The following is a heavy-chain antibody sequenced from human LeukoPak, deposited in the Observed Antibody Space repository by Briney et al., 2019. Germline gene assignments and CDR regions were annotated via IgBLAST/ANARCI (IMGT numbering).Heavy chain of an antibody. J-gene: IGHJ6*02. V-gene: IGHV1-18*01. CDR3: ARDSDYDFWSGESYYYYGMDV. Sequence: GASVKVSCKASGYTFTSYGISWVRQAPGQGLEWMGWISAYNGNTNYAQKLQGRVTMTTDTSTSTAYMELRSLRSDDTAVYYCARDSDYDFWSGESYYYYGMDVWGQGTTVTVSS. CDR1: GYTFTSYG. D-gene: IGHD3-3*01. CDR2: ISAYNGNT.